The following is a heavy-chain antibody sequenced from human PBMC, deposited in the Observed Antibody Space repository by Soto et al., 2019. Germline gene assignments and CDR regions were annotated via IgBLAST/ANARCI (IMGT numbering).Heavy chain of an antibody. CDR3: ARDSFYGSGSYYRPPLYYYYGMDV. V-gene: IGHV3-33*01. CDR2: IWYDGSNK. CDR1: GFTFSSYG. Sequence: SLSLSFAASGFTFSSYGMHCVLQAPGKGLEWVAVIWYDGSNKYYADSVKGRFTISRDNSKNTLYLQMNSLRAEDTAVYYCARDSFYGSGSYYRPPLYYYYGMDVWGQGTTVTVSS. J-gene: IGHJ6*02. D-gene: IGHD3-10*01.